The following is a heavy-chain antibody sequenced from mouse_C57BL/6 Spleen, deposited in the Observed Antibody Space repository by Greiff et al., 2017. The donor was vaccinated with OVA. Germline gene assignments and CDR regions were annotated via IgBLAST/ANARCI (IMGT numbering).Heavy chain of an antibody. D-gene: IGHD1-1*01. CDR1: GFTFSDYG. CDR2: ISSGSSTI. J-gene: IGHJ3*01. CDR3: ARDYGSGWFAY. Sequence: EVMLVESGGGLVKPGGSLKLSCAASGFTFSDYGMHWVRQAPEKGLEWVAYISSGSSTIYYADTVKGRFTISRDNAKNTLFLQMTSLRSEDTAMYYCARDYGSGWFAYWGQGTLVTVSA. V-gene: IGHV5-17*01.